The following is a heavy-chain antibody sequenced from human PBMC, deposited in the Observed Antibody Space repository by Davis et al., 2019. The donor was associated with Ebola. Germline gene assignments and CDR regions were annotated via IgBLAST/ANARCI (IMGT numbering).Heavy chain of an antibody. CDR2: IRSKAYGGTT. CDR3: TRDRDNYDILTGYNY. V-gene: IGHV3-49*04. D-gene: IGHD3-9*01. J-gene: IGHJ4*02. Sequence: GESLKISCTTSGFTFGDYAMTWVRQAPGKGLEWVGFIRSKAYGGTTEYAASVKGRFTISRDDSKSIAYLQMNSLKTEDTAVYYCTRDRDNYDILTGYNYWGQGTLVTVSS. CDR1: GFTFGDYA.